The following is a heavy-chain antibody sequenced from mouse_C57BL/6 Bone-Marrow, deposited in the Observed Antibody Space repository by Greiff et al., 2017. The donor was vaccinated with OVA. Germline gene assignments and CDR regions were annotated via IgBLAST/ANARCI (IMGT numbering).Heavy chain of an antibody. J-gene: IGHJ4*01. CDR3: TRGITTLHYYAMDY. CDR1: GYTFTDYY. D-gene: IGHD1-2*01. CDR2: INPYNGGT. V-gene: IGHV1-19*01. Sequence: EVQLQQSGPVLVKPGASVKMSCKASGYTFTDYYMNWVKQSHGKSLEWIGVINPYNGGTSYNQKFKGKATLTVDKSSSTAYMELNSLTSEDSAVYDCTRGITTLHYYAMDYWGQGTSVTVSS.